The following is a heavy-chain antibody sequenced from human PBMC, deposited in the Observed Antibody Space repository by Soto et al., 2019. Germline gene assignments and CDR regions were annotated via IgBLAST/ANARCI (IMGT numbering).Heavy chain of an antibody. Sequence: EVQLLESGGGLVQPGGALRLSCAASGFTFSSHAMSWVRQAPGKGLEWVSSISAGGDVAYYADSVKGRFTISRANSNNTLYLQMNSRRTEAKAVYYCARDLWWYLHWGQGTLVTVSS. V-gene: IGHV3-23*01. CDR3: ARDLWWYLH. D-gene: IGHD2-15*01. CDR1: GFTFSSHA. CDR2: ISAGGDVA. J-gene: IGHJ4*02.